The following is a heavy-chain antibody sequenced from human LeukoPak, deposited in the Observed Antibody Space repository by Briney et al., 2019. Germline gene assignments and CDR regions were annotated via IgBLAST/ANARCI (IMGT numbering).Heavy chain of an antibody. CDR1: GLTFSSNY. J-gene: IGHJ4*02. Sequence: GGSLRVSCAASGLTFSSNYMSWVRQTPGKGLEWVSVIYSDGRAYYPDSVKGRFTISRDNSKNTVYLQMNSLRAEDTAVYHCARGSSSAWGRFDFWGQGTLVTVSS. CDR3: ARGSSSAWGRFDF. V-gene: IGHV3-53*01. CDR2: IYSDGRA. D-gene: IGHD2-2*01.